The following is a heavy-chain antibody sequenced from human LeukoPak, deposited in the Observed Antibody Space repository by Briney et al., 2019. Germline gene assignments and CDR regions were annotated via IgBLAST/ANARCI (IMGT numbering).Heavy chain of an antibody. V-gene: IGHV4-4*07. CDR3: AGLPHYYYYMDV. CDR2: IYTSGST. J-gene: IGHJ6*03. CDR1: GGSISSYC. Sequence: PSETLSLTCTVSGGSISSYCWSWIRQPAGKGLEWIGRIYTSGSTNYNPSLKSRVTMSVDTSKNQFSLKLSSVTAADTAVYYRAGLPHYYYYMDVWGKGTTVTVSS.